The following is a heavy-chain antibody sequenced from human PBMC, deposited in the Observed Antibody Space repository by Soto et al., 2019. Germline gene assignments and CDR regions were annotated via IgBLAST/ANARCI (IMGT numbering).Heavy chain of an antibody. J-gene: IGHJ5*02. Sequence: LSPTCTASGGYLSSYYWTWIRQSPGKGLEWIGYVYFSGNTNYNPSLKSRVTISIDTSKNHFSLRLASVTAADTAFYFCGSVRPGRYVLSWGQGTLVTASS. D-gene: IGHD5-12*01. V-gene: IGHV4-59*01. CDR2: VYFSGNT. CDR3: GSVRPGRYVLS. CDR1: GGYLSSYY.